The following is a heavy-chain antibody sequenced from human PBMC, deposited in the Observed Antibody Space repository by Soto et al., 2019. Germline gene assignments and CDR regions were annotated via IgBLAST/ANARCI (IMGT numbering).Heavy chain of an antibody. CDR1: GFTFSSYV. V-gene: IGHV3-30-3*01. J-gene: IGHJ6*02. Sequence: QVQLVESGGGVVQPGRSLRLSCAASGFTFSSYVMHWVRQAPGKGLEWVAVISYDGSNEYYADSVKGRFTISRDNSKNTLILQMISLRAEDTAVYYCARDGWGSYYWAGPMDVWGQGTTVTVSS. D-gene: IGHD3-10*01. CDR2: ISYDGSNE. CDR3: ARDGWGSYYWAGPMDV.